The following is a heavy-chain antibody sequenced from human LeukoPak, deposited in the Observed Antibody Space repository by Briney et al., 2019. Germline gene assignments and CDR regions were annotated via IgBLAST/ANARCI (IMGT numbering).Heavy chain of an antibody. CDR2: INSDGSST. CDR1: GFTFSSYW. J-gene: IGHJ3*02. Sequence: AGSLRLSCAASGFTFSSYWMHWVRQPPGKGLVWVSCINSDGSSTSYAESVKGRFTISRDNAKYTLYRQMNSLRAEDRAVYYCARAWYPAFDIWGQGTMVTVSS. CDR3: ARAWYPAFDI. V-gene: IGHV3-74*01. D-gene: IGHD2-15*01.